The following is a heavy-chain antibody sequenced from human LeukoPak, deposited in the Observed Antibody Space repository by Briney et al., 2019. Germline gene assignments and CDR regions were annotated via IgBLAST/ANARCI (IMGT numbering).Heavy chain of an antibody. V-gene: IGHV1-46*01. CDR2: VNPSGGST. CDR1: GYTFTSNY. CDR3: ARGGRMTTVVTYYFDY. D-gene: IGHD4-23*01. Sequence: ASVKVSCKASGYTFTSNYIHWVRQAPGQGPEWMGIVNPSGGSTTYAQEFQGRVTMTRDTSTSTVYMDLSSLRSDDTAVYFCARGGRMTTVVTYYFDYWGQGTLVTVSS. J-gene: IGHJ4*02.